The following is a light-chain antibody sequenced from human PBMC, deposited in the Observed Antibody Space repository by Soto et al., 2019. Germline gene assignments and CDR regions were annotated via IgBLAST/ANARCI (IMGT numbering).Light chain of an antibody. Sequence: DIQMTQSPASLSASAGDRVTITCQASQGISNYLSWYQQKPGKAPKLLILDASNLETGVPSRFSGSGSGTDFSLSIRSLQPEDIATYYCQQYDNLPYTFGQGTKLEIK. CDR1: QGISNY. J-gene: IGKJ2*01. CDR3: QQYDNLPYT. V-gene: IGKV1-33*01. CDR2: DAS.